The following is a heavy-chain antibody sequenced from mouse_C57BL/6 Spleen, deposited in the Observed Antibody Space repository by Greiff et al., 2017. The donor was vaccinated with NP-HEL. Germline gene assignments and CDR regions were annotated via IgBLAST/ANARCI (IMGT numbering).Heavy chain of an antibody. CDR3: APRTSAMDY. CDR2: IDPSDSYT. Sequence: QVQLKQPGAELVRPGTSVKLSCKASGYTFTSYWMHWVKPRPGQGLEWIGVIDPSDSYTNYNQKFKGKATLTVDTSSSTAYMQLSSLTSEDSAVYYCAPRTSAMDYWGQGTSVTVSS. CDR1: GYTFTSYW. V-gene: IGHV1-59*01. J-gene: IGHJ4*01. D-gene: IGHD5-1*01.